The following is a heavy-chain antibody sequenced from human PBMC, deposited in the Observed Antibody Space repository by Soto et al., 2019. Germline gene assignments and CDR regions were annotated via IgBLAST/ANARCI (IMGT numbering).Heavy chain of an antibody. Sequence: PGGSLRLSCAASGFTFSSYAMSWVRQAPGKGLEWVSAISGSGGSTYYADSVKGRFTISRDNSKNTLYLQMNSLRAEDTAVYYCAKGFSRVFLWFGEPAGAFYIRGQRTTVTVS. CDR3: AKGFSRVFLWFGEPAGAFYI. V-gene: IGHV3-23*01. D-gene: IGHD3-10*01. J-gene: IGHJ3*02. CDR1: GFTFSSYA. CDR2: ISGSGGST.